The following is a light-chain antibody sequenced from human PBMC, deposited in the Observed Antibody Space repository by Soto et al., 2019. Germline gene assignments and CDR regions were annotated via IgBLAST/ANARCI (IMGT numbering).Light chain of an antibody. CDR1: SSNIGSYP. J-gene: IGLJ3*02. CDR3: AAWDESLSGWV. CDR2: TAT. Sequence: QSVLTHPPSASATPGQRVAISCSGSSSNIGSYPVNWYQQLPGTAPKLLIHTATQRPSGVPERFSGSKSGTSASLAISGLQSEDEADYYCAAWDESLSGWVFGGGTKLTVL. V-gene: IGLV1-44*01.